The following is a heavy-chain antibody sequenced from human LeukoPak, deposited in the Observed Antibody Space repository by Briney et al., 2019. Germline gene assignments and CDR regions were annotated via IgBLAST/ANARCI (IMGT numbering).Heavy chain of an antibody. V-gene: IGHV4-34*01. CDR2: INHSGST. CDR3: ARQNAGAFDI. Sequence: PSETLSLTCAVYGGSFSGYYWSCIRQPPGKGLEWIGEINHSGSTNYNPSLKSRVTVSVDTSKNQFSLKLSSVTAADTAVYYCARQNAGAFDIWGQGTMVTVSS. CDR1: GGSFSGYY. J-gene: IGHJ3*02.